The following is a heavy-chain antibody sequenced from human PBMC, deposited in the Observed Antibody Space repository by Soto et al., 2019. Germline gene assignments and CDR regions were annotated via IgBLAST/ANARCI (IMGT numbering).Heavy chain of an antibody. Sequence: QLQLQESGSGLVKPSQTLSLTCAVSGGSISSGGYSWSWIRQPPGKGLEWIGYIYHSGSTYYNPSLKSLVTISVDRSKNQFSVKLSSVTAADTAVYYCARGLVSNYYGMDVWGQGTTVTVSS. CDR2: IYHSGST. CDR1: GGSISSGGYS. J-gene: IGHJ6*02. D-gene: IGHD3-16*02. CDR3: ARGLVSNYYGMDV. V-gene: IGHV4-30-2*01.